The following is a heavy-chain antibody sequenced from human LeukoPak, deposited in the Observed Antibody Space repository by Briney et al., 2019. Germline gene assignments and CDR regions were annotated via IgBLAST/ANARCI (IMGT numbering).Heavy chain of an antibody. V-gene: IGHV4-59*01. CDR3: ARGGASSRPFHY. CDR1: GGSISSYY. Sequence: SETLSLTCTVSGGSISSYYWSWIRQPPGKGLEWIGFIHYTGTINYNPSLKSRVSISVDTSKNQFSLKLSSVTAADSAVYYCARGGASSRPFHYWGQGTLVTVSS. J-gene: IGHJ4*02. D-gene: IGHD3-10*01. CDR2: IHYTGTI.